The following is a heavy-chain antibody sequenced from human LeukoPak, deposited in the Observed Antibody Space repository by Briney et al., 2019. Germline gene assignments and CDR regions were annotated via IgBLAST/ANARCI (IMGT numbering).Heavy chain of an antibody. CDR1: GGSFSGYY. V-gene: IGHV4-34*01. CDR3: ARRRYFDWFGWGTDY. D-gene: IGHD3-9*01. Sequence: PSETLSLTCAVYGGSFSGYYWSWIRQPPGKGLEWIGEINHSGSTNYNPSLKSRVTISVDTSKNQFSLKLSSVTAADTAVYYCARRRYFDWFGWGTDYWGQGTLVTVSS. J-gene: IGHJ4*02. CDR2: INHSGST.